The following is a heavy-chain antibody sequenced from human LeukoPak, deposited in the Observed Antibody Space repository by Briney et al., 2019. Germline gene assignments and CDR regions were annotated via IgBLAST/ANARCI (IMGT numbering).Heavy chain of an antibody. V-gene: IGHV4-34*01. J-gene: IGHJ6*02. Sequence: SETLSLTCAVYGGSFSGYYWSWIRQPPGKGLEWIGEINHSGSTNYNPSLKGRVTISVDTSKNQFSLKLSSVTAADTAVYYCARVVPAAIGYYYYGMDVWGQGTTVTVSS. CDR1: GGSFSGYY. CDR3: ARVVPAAIGYYYYGMDV. D-gene: IGHD2-2*01. CDR2: INHSGST.